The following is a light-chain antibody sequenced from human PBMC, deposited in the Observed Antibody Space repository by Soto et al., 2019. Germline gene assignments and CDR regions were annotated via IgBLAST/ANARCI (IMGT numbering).Light chain of an antibody. V-gene: IGKV1-9*01. CDR1: QGIRNF. CDR2: AAS. CDR3: QHLNSYPRALA. J-gene: IGKJ4*01. Sequence: DIQLTQSPSFLPASVGDRVTITCRASQGIRNFLAWYQQNLGKAPKLLIYAASTLESGVSLRFSGSGSGTEFTLTISNLQPEDFATYYCQHLNSYPRALAFGGGTKVEI.